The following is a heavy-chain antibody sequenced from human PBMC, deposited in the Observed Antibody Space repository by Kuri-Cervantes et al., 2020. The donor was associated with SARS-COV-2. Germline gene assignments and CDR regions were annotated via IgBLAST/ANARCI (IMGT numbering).Heavy chain of an antibody. J-gene: IGHJ4*02. Sequence: SQTLSLTCAVPGVSVAGGTYYWAWIRQPAGKGLEWIGHLDTSGSTTYNPSLRGRAAISLDPSNNQVSLSLTSTTAADTAVYYCGKVSWLQLWRRYSDSWGQGTLVTSPQ. V-gene: IGHV4-61*09. D-gene: IGHD5-24*01. CDR3: GKVSWLQLWRRYSDS. CDR1: GVSVAGGTYY. CDR2: LDTSGST.